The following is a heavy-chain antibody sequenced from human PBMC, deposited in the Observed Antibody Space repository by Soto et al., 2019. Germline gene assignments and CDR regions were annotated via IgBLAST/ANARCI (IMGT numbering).Heavy chain of an antibody. D-gene: IGHD3-10*01. J-gene: IGHJ4*02. Sequence: PGGSLRLSCAASGFTFSSYAMSCVRQAPGKGLEWVSAISGSGGSTYYADSVKGRFTISRDNSKNTLYLQMNSLRAEDTAVYYCAKDQLLWFGESPNYFDYWGQRTLVTVSS. CDR1: GFTFSSYA. CDR3: AKDQLLWFGESPNYFDY. V-gene: IGHV3-23*01. CDR2: ISGSGGST.